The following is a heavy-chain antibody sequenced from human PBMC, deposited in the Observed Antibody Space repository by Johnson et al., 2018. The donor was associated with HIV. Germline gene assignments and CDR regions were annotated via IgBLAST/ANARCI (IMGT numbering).Heavy chain of an antibody. J-gene: IGHJ3*02. Sequence: QVQLVESGGGVVQPGRSLRLSCAASGFTFTSYAMHWVRQATGKGLEWVAVISYDGSNKYYADSVKGQFTISRDNSKNTLYLQMNSLRAEDTAVYYCARVTTPQTSDRTADAFDIWGQGTMVTVSS. D-gene: IGHD1-1*01. CDR2: ISYDGSNK. CDR3: ARVTTPQTSDRTADAFDI. V-gene: IGHV3-30*04. CDR1: GFTFTSYA.